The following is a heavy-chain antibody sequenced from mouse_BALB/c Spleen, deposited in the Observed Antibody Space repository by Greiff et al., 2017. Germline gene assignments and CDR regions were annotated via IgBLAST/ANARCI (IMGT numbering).Heavy chain of an antibody. CDR1: GFSLTGYG. V-gene: IGHV2-6-7*01. CDR2: IWGDGST. J-gene: IGHJ4*01. Sequence: VKLQESGPGLVAPSQSLSITCTVSGFSLTGYGVNWVRQPPGKGLEWLGMIWGDGSTDYNSALKSRLSISKDNSKSQVFLKMNSLQTDDTARYYCARLSDPSLHYYAMDYWGQGTSVTVSS. D-gene: IGHD6-1*01. CDR3: ARLSDPSLHYYAMDY.